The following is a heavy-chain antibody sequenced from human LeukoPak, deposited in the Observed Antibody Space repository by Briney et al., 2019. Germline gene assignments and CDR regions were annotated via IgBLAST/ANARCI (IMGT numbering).Heavy chain of an antibody. CDR1: GYSISSGYY. J-gene: IGHJ4*02. CDR3: AREPKDYDYGDLFDY. V-gene: IGHV4-38-2*02. Sequence: SETLSLTCAVSGYSISSGYYWGWIRQPLGKGLEWIGSIYHSGSTYYNPSLKSRVTISVDTSKNQFSLKLSSVTAADTAVYYCAREPKDYDYGDLFDYWGQGTLVTVSS. D-gene: IGHD4-17*01. CDR2: IYHSGST.